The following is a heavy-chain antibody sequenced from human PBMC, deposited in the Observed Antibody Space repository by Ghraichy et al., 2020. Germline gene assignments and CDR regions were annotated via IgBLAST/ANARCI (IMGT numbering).Heavy chain of an antibody. D-gene: IGHD3-22*01. CDR1: GFTFSSYW. Sequence: GGSLRLSCAASGFTFSSYWMSWVRQAPGKGLEWVANIKQDGSETYYVDSVKGRFTISRDNAKNSLYLQMNSLRAEDTAVYYCARGLGLYYYDYFHFDYWGQGTLVTVSS. J-gene: IGHJ4*02. V-gene: IGHV3-7*01. CDR2: IKQDGSET. CDR3: ARGLGLYYYDYFHFDY.